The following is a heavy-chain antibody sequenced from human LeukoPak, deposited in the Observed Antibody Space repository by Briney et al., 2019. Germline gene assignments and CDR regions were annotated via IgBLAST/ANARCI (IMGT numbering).Heavy chain of an antibody. D-gene: IGHD3-22*01. CDR3: ARTGYYYDSRDY. J-gene: IGHJ4*02. Sequence: GGSLRLSCAASGFTFSIYSTNWVRRSPGKGREGGSSIISSSKDIYYAHSVECRFTLPRHNAKNSLYLKKDSVRGEHAAVYYCARTGYYYDSRDYWGQGSLVTVSS. CDR1: GFTFSIYS. V-gene: IGHV3-21*01. CDR2: IISSSKDI.